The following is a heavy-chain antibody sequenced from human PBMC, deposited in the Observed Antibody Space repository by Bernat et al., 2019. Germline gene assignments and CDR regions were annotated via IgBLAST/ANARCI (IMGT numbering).Heavy chain of an antibody. CDR1: GFTFSSYA. V-gene: IGHV3-23*01. CDR2: ISGSGGST. J-gene: IGHJ4*02. Sequence: EVQLLESGGGSVQPGESLRLPCAASGFTFSSYAMSWVRQAPGKGLEWVSAISGSGGSTYYADSVKGRFTISRDNSKNTLYLQMNSLRAEDTAVYYCAKESQIAAAGIESDYWGQGTLVTVSS. D-gene: IGHD6-13*01. CDR3: AKESQIAAAGIESDY.